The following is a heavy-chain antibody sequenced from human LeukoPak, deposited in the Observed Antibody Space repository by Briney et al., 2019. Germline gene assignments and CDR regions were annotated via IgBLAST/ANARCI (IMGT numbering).Heavy chain of an antibody. V-gene: IGHV3-23*01. J-gene: IGHJ3*02. D-gene: IGHD4-17*01. CDR3: AKDHTDYGDYDAFDI. CDR1: GFTFSAYS. CDR2: ISGSGGST. Sequence: GGSLRLSCATSGFTFSAYSLSWVRQAPGKGLEWVSAISGSGGSTYYADSVKGRFTISRDNSKNTLYLQMNSLRAEDTAVYYCAKDHTDYGDYDAFDIWGQGTMVTVSS.